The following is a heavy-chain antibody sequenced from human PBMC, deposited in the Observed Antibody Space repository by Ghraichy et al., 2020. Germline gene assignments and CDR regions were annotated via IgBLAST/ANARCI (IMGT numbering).Heavy chain of an antibody. D-gene: IGHD3-10*01. Sequence: SETLSLTCAVYGGSFSGYYWSWIRQPPGKGLEWIGEINHSGSTNYNPSLKSRVTISVDTSKNQFSLKLSSVTAADTAVYYCARSLPYYYGSGKYGMDVWGQGTTVTVSS. CDR2: INHSGST. V-gene: IGHV4-34*01. CDR3: ARSLPYYYGSGKYGMDV. CDR1: GGSFSGYY. J-gene: IGHJ6*02.